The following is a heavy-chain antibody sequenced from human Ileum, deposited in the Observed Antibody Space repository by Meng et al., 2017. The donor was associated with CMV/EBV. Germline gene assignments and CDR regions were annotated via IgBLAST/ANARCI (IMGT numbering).Heavy chain of an antibody. Sequence: SETLSLTCTVSGDSLSSNSYYWGWIRQPPGKGLEWIRSIYYSGNTYYNPSLKSRVTTSVDTSKNQFSLNLSSVTAADTAVYYCARIRLMRSYSDYWGQGTLVTVSS. V-gene: IGHV4-39*07. CDR2: IYYSGNT. CDR3: ARIRLMRSYSDY. D-gene: IGHD3-10*01. CDR1: GDSLSSNSYY. J-gene: IGHJ4*02.